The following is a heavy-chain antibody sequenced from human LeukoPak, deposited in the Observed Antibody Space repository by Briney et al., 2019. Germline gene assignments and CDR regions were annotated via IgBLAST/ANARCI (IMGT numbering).Heavy chain of an antibody. V-gene: IGHV3-30*18. CDR3: AKDWPVSGDHYSPFDY. Sequence: PGGSLRLSCAASGVTFSSYGMHWVRQAPGKGLEWVALISSDGNDKLYGDSVKGRFTISRDDSKSTLYLQMDSLRAEDTAVYYCAKDWPVSGDHYSPFDYWGQGTLVTVSS. CDR2: ISSDGNDK. D-gene: IGHD4-11*01. CDR1: GVTFSSYG. J-gene: IGHJ4*02.